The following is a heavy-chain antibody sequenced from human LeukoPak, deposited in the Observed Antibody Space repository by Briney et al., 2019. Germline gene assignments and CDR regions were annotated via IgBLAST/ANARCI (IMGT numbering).Heavy chain of an antibody. V-gene: IGHV3-23*01. J-gene: IGHJ4*02. CDR2: ISGSGGNT. D-gene: IGHD6-19*01. CDR3: AKGRTEGGTLALDY. CDR1: GFTFSSYA. Sequence: GGSLRLSCAASGFTFSSYAMTWVRQAPGKGLEWVSGISGSGGNTYYTDSVRGRLSISRDNTKNTLYLQVNSLRAEDTAVYYCAKGRTEGGTLALDYWGQGTLVTVSS.